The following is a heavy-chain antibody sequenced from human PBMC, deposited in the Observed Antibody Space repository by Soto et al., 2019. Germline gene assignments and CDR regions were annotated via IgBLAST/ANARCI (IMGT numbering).Heavy chain of an antibody. CDR2: INPSGGST. CDR3: ARETMTTVNKDAFDI. J-gene: IGHJ3*02. V-gene: IGHV1-46*03. Sequence: ASVKVSCKASGYTFTSYYMHWVRQAPGQGLEWMGIINPSGGSTSYAQKFQGRVTMTRDTSTSTVYMELSSLRSEDTAVYYCARETMTTVNKDAFDIWGQGTMVTVSS. D-gene: IGHD4-17*01. CDR1: GYTFTSYY.